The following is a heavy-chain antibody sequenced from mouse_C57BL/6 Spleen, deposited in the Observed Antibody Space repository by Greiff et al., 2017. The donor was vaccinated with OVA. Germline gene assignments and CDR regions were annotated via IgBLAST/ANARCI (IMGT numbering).Heavy chain of an antibody. CDR3: ARSTINYYGSSWYFDV. Sequence: VQLQQPGAELVKPGASVKLSCKASGYTFTSYWMHWVKQRPGQGLEWIGMIHPNSGSTNYNEKFKSKATLTVEKSSSTAYMQLSSLTSEDSAVYYCARSTINYYGSSWYFDVWGTGTTVTVSS. D-gene: IGHD1-1*01. V-gene: IGHV1-64*01. CDR1: GYTFTSYW. CDR2: IHPNSGST. J-gene: IGHJ1*03.